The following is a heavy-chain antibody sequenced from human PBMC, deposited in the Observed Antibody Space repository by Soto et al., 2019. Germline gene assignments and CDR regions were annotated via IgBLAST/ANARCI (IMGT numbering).Heavy chain of an antibody. D-gene: IGHD3-9*01. CDR3: ARESLRYFDWAEGTQDAFDI. CDR1: GFTFSSYG. CDR2: IWYDGSNK. J-gene: IGHJ3*02. Sequence: QVQLVESGGGVVQPGRSLRLSCAASGFTFSSYGMHWVRQAPGKGLEWVAVIWYDGSNKYYADSVKGRFTISRDNSKNTLYLQMNSLRAEDTAVYYCARESLRYFDWAEGTQDAFDIWGQGTMVTVSS. V-gene: IGHV3-33*01.